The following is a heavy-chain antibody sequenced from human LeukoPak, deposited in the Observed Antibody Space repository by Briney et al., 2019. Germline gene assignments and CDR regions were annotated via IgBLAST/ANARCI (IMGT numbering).Heavy chain of an antibody. V-gene: IGHV3-23*01. D-gene: IGHD2-21*02. J-gene: IGHJ4*02. Sequence: GGSLRLSCAASGFPFSSYAMSWVRQAPGKGLEWVSAISGSGGSTYYADSVKGRFTISRDNSKNTLYLQMNSLRAEDTAVYYCAKVVYGVVVTPFDYWGQGTLVTVSS. CDR3: AKVVYGVVVTPFDY. CDR2: ISGSGGST. CDR1: GFPFSSYA.